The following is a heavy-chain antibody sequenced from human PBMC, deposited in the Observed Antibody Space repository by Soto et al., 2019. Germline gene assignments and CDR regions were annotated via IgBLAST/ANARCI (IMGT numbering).Heavy chain of an antibody. CDR1: GYTFTSYG. CDR2: ISAYNGNT. V-gene: IGHV1-18*01. D-gene: IGHD5-12*01. CDR3: AKLGYSGYDPGAYYFDY. J-gene: IGHJ4*02. Sequence: GASVKVSCKASGYTFTSYGISWVRQAPGQGLEWMGWISAYNGNTNYAQKLQGRVTMTTDTSTSTAYMELRSLRSDDTAVYYCAKLGYSGYDPGAYYFDYWGQGTLVTVS.